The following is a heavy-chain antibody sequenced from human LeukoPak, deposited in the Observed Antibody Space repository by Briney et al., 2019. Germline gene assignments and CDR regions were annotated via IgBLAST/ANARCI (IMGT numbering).Heavy chain of an antibody. Sequence: ASVKVSCKASGYTFTGYYMHWVRQAPGQGLEWMGWINPNSGGTNYAQKFQGRVTMTRDTSISTAYMELSRLRSDDTAVYYCARDDLITGTTQLGYAFDIWGQGTMVTVSS. CDR1: GYTFTGYY. J-gene: IGHJ3*02. CDR3: ARDDLITGTTQLGYAFDI. V-gene: IGHV1-2*02. D-gene: IGHD1-7*01. CDR2: INPNSGGT.